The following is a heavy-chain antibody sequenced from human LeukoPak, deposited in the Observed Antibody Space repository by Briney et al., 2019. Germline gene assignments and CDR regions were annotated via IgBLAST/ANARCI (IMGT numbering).Heavy chain of an antibody. CDR1: GFPLSSYA. CDR2: TSSSDDGT. Sequence: GGSLRLSCAASGFPLSSYAMSWVRQVPGKGLEWVSATSSSDDGTYHADSVRGRFTISRDNAKNSLYLQMNSLRAEDTAVYYCARDIPISGVYFDYWGQGTLVTVSS. V-gene: IGHV3-23*01. CDR3: ARDIPISGVYFDY. D-gene: IGHD2-21*01. J-gene: IGHJ4*02.